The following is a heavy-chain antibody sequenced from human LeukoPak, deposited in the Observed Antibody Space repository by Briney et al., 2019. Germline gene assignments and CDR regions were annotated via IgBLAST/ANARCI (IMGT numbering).Heavy chain of an antibody. D-gene: IGHD3-3*01. V-gene: IGHV3-21*01. CDR2: ISSSSSYI. Sequence: TGGSLRLSCAASGFTFSSYRMNWVRQAPGKGLEWVSSISSSSSYIYYADSVKGRFTISRDNAKNSLYLQMNSLRAEDTAVYYCARGAGFLEWLVDQNYFDSWGQGTLVTVSS. CDR1: GFTFSSYR. CDR3: ARGAGFLEWLVDQNYFDS. J-gene: IGHJ4*02.